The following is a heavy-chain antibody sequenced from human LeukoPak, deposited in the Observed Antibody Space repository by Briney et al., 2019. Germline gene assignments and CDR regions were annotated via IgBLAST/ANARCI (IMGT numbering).Heavy chain of an antibody. J-gene: IGHJ4*02. CDR2: IYYSGST. V-gene: IGHV4-59*08. Sequence: SETLSLTCTVSGGSFSSYYGSWIRQPPGRGLEWIGYIYYSGSTNYNPSLKSRVTISVDTSKNQFSLKLTSVTAADTAVYYCARQAGGDDLYYFDNWGQGILVTVSS. CDR3: ARQAGGDDLYYFDN. CDR1: GGSFSSYY. D-gene: IGHD3-16*01.